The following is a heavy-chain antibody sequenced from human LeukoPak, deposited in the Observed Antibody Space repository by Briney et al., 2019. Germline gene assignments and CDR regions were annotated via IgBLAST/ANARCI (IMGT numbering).Heavy chain of an antibody. J-gene: IGHJ5*02. D-gene: IGHD6-19*01. CDR3: ARGQARLAWFDP. CDR2: IYHSGST. V-gene: IGHV4-38-2*02. Sequence: SETLSLTCTVSGYSISSGYYWGWIRQPPGKGLEWIGSIYHSGSTYYNPSLKSRVTMSVDTSKNQFSLRLRSVTAADTAVYYCARGQARLAWFDPWGQGTLVTVSS. CDR1: GYSISSGYY.